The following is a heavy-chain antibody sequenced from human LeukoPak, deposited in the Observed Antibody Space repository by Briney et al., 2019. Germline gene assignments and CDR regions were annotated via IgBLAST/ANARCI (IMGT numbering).Heavy chain of an antibody. D-gene: IGHD1-1*01. J-gene: IGHJ4*02. Sequence: GGSLRLSCAASGFTFSSYWMHWVRQPPGKGLAWVSRIKNDGSTTTYADSVKGRFTVSRDNAKNTLYLQMNSLRAEDTAVYYCARERKYDSNFDYWGQGTLVTVSS. CDR3: ARERKYDSNFDY. CDR1: GFTFSSYW. V-gene: IGHV3-74*01. CDR2: IKNDGSTT.